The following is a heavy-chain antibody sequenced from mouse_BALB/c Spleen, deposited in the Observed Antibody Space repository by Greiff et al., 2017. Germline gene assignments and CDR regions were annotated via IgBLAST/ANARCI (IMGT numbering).Heavy chain of an antibody. CDR3: ARYYGNSYSYWYFDV. CDR2: ISYSGRT. Sequence: DVHLVESGPSLVKPSQTLSLTCSVTGDSITSGYWNWIRKCPGNKLEYMGYISYSGRTYYNPSLNSRISITRDTSKNQYYLQLNSVTTEDTATYYCARYYGNSYSYWYFDVWGAGTTVTVSS. D-gene: IGHD1-1*01. CDR1: GDSITSGY. J-gene: IGHJ1*01. V-gene: IGHV3-8*02.